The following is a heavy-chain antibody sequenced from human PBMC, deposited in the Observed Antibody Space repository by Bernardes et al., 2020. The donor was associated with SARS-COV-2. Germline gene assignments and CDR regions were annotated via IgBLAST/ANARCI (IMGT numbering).Heavy chain of an antibody. J-gene: IGHJ3*02. Sequence: SETLSLTCAVYGGSFSGFYWSWIRQPPGKGLEWIGEINPSGSTNYNPSPKSRVTISVDTSKNQFSLKLNSVSAADTAVYYCARGRAGGAAIWGQGTMVTVSS. CDR2: INPSGST. CDR1: GGSFSGFY. V-gene: IGHV4-34*01. CDR3: ARGRAGGAAI. D-gene: IGHD1-26*01.